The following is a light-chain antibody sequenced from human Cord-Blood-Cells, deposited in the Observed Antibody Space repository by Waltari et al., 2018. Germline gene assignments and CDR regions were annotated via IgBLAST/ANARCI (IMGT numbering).Light chain of an antibody. V-gene: IGKV3-20*01. Sequence: IGLPQSAGTLSLSPGERATLSCRASQSVSGRYLAWYQQKPGQAPRLPNHGASSRATGIPDRFSGSGSSTDFTLTISRLEPEDVAVYSCQQYGSSPPITFGQGTQLEIK. CDR1: QSVSGRY. J-gene: IGKJ5*01. CDR3: QQYGSSPPIT. CDR2: GAS.